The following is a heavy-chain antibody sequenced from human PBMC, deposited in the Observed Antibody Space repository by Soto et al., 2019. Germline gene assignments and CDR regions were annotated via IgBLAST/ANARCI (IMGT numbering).Heavy chain of an antibody. CDR3: AKDHSDSSGYYPDY. D-gene: IGHD3-22*01. CDR1: GFTFSSYG. Sequence: GGSLRLSCAASGFTFSSYGMHWVRQAPGKGLEWVAVISYDGSNKYYADSVEGRFTISRDNSKNTLYLQMNSLRAEDTAVYYCAKDHSDSSGYYPDYWGQGTLVTVSS. V-gene: IGHV3-30*18. J-gene: IGHJ4*02. CDR2: ISYDGSNK.